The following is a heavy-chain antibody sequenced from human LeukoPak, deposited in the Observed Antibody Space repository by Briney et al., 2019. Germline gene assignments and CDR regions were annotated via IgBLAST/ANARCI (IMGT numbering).Heavy chain of an antibody. J-gene: IGHJ4*02. V-gene: IGHV3-21*01. CDR3: ARDNGGVILTDYFDY. CDR2: ISSSGSYI. D-gene: IGHD3-16*01. CDR1: GFTFSSYS. Sequence: PGGSLRLSCAASGFTFSSYSMSWVRQAPGEGLEWVSSISSSGSYIYYADSVKGRFTISRDNAKNSLYLQMNSLRAEDTAVYYCARDNGGVILTDYFDYWGQGTLVTVSS.